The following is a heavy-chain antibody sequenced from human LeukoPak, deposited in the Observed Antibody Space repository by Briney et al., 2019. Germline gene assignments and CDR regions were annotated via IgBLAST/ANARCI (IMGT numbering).Heavy chain of an antibody. CDR2: IKSDGSTT. CDR3: ARGALLGYCSGGSCYSRGLGY. V-gene: IGHV3-74*01. D-gene: IGHD2-15*01. Sequence: GGSLILSCAASGFTFSSYWMHWVRQAPGKGLVWVSRIKSDGSTTGYADSVKGRFTISRDNAKNTLYLQMNSLRAEDTAVYYCARGALLGYCSGGSCYSRGLGYWGQGTLVTVSS. J-gene: IGHJ4*02. CDR1: GFTFSSYW.